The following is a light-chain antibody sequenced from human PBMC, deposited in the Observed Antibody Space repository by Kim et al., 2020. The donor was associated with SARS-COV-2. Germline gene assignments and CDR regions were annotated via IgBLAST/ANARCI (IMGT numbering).Light chain of an antibody. Sequence: ELTQPPSASGTPGQRVTISCSGSSSNIGDNPVTWYQQFPGTAPKLLIYSNVQRPSGVPDRFSGSKSGTSASLAISGLQSEDEADYYCSTWDDSLHGPVFGGGTKVTVL. CDR3: STWDDSLHGPV. CDR2: SNV. CDR1: SSNIGDNP. J-gene: IGLJ6*01. V-gene: IGLV1-44*01.